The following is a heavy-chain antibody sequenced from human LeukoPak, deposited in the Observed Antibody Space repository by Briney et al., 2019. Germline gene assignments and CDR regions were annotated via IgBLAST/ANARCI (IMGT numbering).Heavy chain of an antibody. CDR3: ARGRYSYGYGYYYYYMDV. CDR1: GGSISSYY. V-gene: IGHV4-59*01. J-gene: IGHJ6*03. CDR2: IYYSGST. Sequence: SETLSLTCTVSGGSISSYYWSWIRQPPGKGLEWIGDIYYSGSTNYNPSLKSRVTISVDTSKNQFSLKLSSVTAADTAVYYCARGRYSYGYGYYYYYMDVWGKGTTVTVSS. D-gene: IGHD5-18*01.